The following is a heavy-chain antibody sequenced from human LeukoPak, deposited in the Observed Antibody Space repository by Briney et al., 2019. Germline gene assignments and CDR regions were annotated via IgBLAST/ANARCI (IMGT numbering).Heavy chain of an antibody. D-gene: IGHD6-13*01. CDR2: VSDSGGST. Sequence: GGSLRLSCAASGFTFSSYAVSWVRQAPGKGLAWVSAVSDSGGSTQYADSMKGRFTISRDNSKNTQYLQMNSLRAEDTAVYYCAKGSSNWRDYYYFDYWGQGTLVTVSS. CDR3: AKGSSNWRDYYYFDY. CDR1: GFTFSSYA. V-gene: IGHV3-23*01. J-gene: IGHJ4*02.